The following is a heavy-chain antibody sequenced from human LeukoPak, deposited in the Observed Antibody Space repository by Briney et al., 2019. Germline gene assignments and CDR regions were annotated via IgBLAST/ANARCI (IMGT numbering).Heavy chain of an antibody. D-gene: IGHD3-22*01. CDR1: GFTVGSHH. CDR2: ISGSGGST. CDR3: ANIGGRYYYDSSGPDLFDY. Sequence: GGSLRLSCAVSGFTVGSHHMTWVRQAPGKGLEWVSAISGSGGSTYYADSVKGRFTISRDNSKNTLYLQMNSLRAEDTAVYYCANIGGRYYYDSSGPDLFDYWGQGTLVTVSS. V-gene: IGHV3-23*01. J-gene: IGHJ4*02.